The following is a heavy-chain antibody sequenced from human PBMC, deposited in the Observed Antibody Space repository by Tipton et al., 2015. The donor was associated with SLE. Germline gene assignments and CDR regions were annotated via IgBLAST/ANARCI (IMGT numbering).Heavy chain of an antibody. D-gene: IGHD2-8*02. Sequence: GSLRLSCAAFGFSFSDYYMNWIRQAPGKGLEWVSYISSSGTTIYYADSVKGRLTISRDNAKNSLYLQMNSLRAEDTAVYYCARDPGGYCTGGVCYCFDYWGQGTLVTVSS. V-gene: IGHV3-11*01. CDR3: ARDPGGYCTGGVCYCFDY. CDR2: ISSSGTTI. CDR1: GFSFSDYY. J-gene: IGHJ4*02.